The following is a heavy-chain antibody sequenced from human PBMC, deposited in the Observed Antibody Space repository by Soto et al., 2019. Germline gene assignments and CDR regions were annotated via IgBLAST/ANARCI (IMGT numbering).Heavy chain of an antibody. J-gene: IGHJ3*02. D-gene: IGHD3-22*01. CDR1: GGSISSSSYY. Sequence: SETLSLTCTVSGGSISSSSYYWGWIRQPPGKGLEWIGSIYSGGSTFYSPSLKSRVTISVDTSKDQFSLKLSSVTAADTAVYYCARRRSYYDSSGYYRAAFGIWGQGTMVTVSS. CDR3: ARRRSYYDSSGYYRAAFGI. V-gene: IGHV4-39*01. CDR2: IYSGGST.